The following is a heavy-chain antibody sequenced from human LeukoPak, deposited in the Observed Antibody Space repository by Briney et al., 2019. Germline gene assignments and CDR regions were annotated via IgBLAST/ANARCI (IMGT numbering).Heavy chain of an antibody. CDR2: ISYDGSGK. CDR1: GFTFSSYA. J-gene: IGHJ4*02. CDR3: ARGPLTSRWPDMGFDY. Sequence: GGSLRLSCAASGFTFSSYAMHWVRQAPGKGLEWVAVISYDGSGKYYADSVKGRFTISRDNSKNTLYLQMNSLRAEDTAMYYCARGPLTSRWPDMGFDYWGQGTLVTVSS. V-gene: IGHV3-30-3*01. D-gene: IGHD5-24*01.